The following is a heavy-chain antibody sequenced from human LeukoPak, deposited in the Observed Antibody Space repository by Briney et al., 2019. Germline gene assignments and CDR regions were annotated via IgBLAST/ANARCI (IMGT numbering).Heavy chain of an antibody. CDR3: ARVRPGIYCSGGSCYDYMDV. CDR1: GYSISSGYY. J-gene: IGHJ6*03. D-gene: IGHD2-15*01. Sequence: PSETLSLTCTVSGYSISSGYYWGWIRQPPGKGLEWIGSIYHSGSTYYNPSLKSRVTISVDTSKNQFSLKLSSVTAADTAVYYCARVRPGIYCSGGSCYDYMDVWGKGTTVTVSS. V-gene: IGHV4-38-2*02. CDR2: IYHSGST.